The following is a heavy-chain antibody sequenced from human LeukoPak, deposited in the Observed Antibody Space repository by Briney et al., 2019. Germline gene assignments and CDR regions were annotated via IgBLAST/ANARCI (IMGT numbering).Heavy chain of an antibody. CDR1: GFTFSSYA. V-gene: IGHV3-23*01. Sequence: GGSLRLSCAAPGFTFSSYAMSWVRQAPGKGLEWVSAISGSGGSTYYADSVKGRFTISRDNSKNTLYLQMNSLRAEDTAVYYCAKDDAVIVGATTGWGQGTLVTVSS. CDR2: ISGSGGST. CDR3: AKDDAVIVGATTG. J-gene: IGHJ4*02. D-gene: IGHD1-26*01.